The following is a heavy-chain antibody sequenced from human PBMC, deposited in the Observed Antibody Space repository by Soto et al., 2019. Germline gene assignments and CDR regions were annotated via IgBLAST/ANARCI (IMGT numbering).Heavy chain of an antibody. V-gene: IGHV1-18*01. Sequence: QVQLVQSGAEVKKPGASLKVSCKASGYTFTSYGISWVRQAPGRGLEWMGWISTDNGVTNYAQRVQGRVTLTTDTSTTTAYMELRSLRSDDTAVYYCARARYNWNDDYWGQGTLVTVSS. CDR3: ARARYNWNDDY. CDR2: ISTDNGVT. D-gene: IGHD1-1*01. CDR1: GYTFTSYG. J-gene: IGHJ4*02.